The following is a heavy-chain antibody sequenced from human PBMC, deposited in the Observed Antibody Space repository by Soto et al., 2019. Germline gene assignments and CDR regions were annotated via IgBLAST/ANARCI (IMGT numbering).Heavy chain of an antibody. CDR1: GFTFSSYA. CDR3: VRDARSLMSYFDY. J-gene: IGHJ4*02. D-gene: IGHD2-8*01. CDR2: ISYDGSNK. V-gene: IGHV3-30-3*01. Sequence: PGGSLRLSCAASGFTFSSYAMHWVRQAPGKGLEWVAVISYDGSNKYYADSVKGRFTISRDNSKNTLYLQMNSLRAEDTAVYYCVRDARSLMSYFDYWGQGTLVTVSS.